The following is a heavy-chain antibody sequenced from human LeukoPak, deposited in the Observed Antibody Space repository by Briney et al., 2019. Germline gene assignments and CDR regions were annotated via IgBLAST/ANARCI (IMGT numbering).Heavy chain of an antibody. V-gene: IGHV1-46*02. Sequence: ASVKVSCKASGYTFNNHYMYWVRQVPGQGLEWMGIINPSGGSTSYAQKFQGRVTMTRDTSTSTVYMGLSSLRSEDTAVYYCARRGMDVWGQGTTVTVSS. J-gene: IGHJ6*02. CDR3: ARRGMDV. CDR2: INPSGGST. CDR1: GYTFNNHY.